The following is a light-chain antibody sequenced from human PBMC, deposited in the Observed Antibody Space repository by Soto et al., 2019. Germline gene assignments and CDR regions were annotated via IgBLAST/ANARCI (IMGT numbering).Light chain of an antibody. CDR1: QSVSSY. CDR2: DAS. V-gene: IGKV3-11*01. CDR3: QQRSNWPPMYT. J-gene: IGKJ2*01. Sequence: EIVLTQSPATLSLSPGERATLSCRASQSVSSYLAWYQQKPGQAPRLLIYDASNRATGIPARFSGSGSGTDFTLTISSLEPEDFAVYYCQQRSNWPPMYTFGQGTILEIK.